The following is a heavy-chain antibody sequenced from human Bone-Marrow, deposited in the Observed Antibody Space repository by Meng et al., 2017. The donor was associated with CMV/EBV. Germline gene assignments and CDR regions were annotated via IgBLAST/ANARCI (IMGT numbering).Heavy chain of an antibody. J-gene: IGHJ6*02. CDR3: ARVKQSSSLGPTYFMDV. D-gene: IGHD6-6*01. CDR2: ISSSSSTI. CDR1: GFTFSSYS. V-gene: IGHV3-48*04. Sequence: GESLKISCAASGFTFSSYSMNWVRQAPGKGLEWVSYISSSSSTIYYADSVKGRFTISRDNAKNSLYLQMNSLRAEDTAVYYCARVKQSSSLGPTYFMDVWGQGPTVTVYS.